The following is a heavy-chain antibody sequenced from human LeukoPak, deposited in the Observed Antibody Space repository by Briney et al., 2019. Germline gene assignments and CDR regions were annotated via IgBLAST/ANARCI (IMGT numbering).Heavy chain of an antibody. CDR2: INTRGST. D-gene: IGHD6-19*01. CDR3: AKGAGPPWFDP. V-gene: IGHV4-4*07. CDR1: GGSISSYY. Sequence: SETLSLTCTVSGGSISSYYWSWIRQPAGKGLEWIGRINTRGSTDYSPSLKSRVTISLETSKNQFSLKLSSVTAADTAVYYCAKGAGPPWFDPWGQGTAVTVSS. J-gene: IGHJ5*02.